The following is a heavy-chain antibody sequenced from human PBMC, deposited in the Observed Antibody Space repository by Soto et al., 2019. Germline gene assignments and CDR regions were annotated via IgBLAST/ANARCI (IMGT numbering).Heavy chain of an antibody. CDR3: ARGPGP. CDR1: GGSISSGGYS. CDR2: IYHSGRT. J-gene: IGHJ5*02. Sequence: QLQLQESGSGLVKPSQTLSLTCAVSGGSISSGGYSWSWNRQPPGKGLEWIGYIYHSGRTYYNPSLKGRVTITGDRSKNQFSPEPGSGAAADKAVDFCARGPGPWGQGTLVTVSS. V-gene: IGHV4-30-2*01.